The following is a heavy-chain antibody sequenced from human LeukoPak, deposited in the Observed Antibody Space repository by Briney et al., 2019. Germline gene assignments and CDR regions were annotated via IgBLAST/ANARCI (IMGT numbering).Heavy chain of an antibody. D-gene: IGHD5-18*01. J-gene: IGHJ4*02. CDR3: ARFDGYSYGS. CDR2: VYHTGTS. Sequence: SETLSLTCSVSGASINDYYWTWIRQPPGKGLEWIGYVYHTGTSGYHPSLKSRVTMSVDTSKNQFSLKLSSVIAADTAVYYCARFDGYSYGSWGQGALVTVSS. V-gene: IGHV4-59*12. CDR1: GASINDYY.